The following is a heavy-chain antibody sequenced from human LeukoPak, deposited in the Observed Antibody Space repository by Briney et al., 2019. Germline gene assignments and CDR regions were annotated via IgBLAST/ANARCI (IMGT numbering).Heavy chain of an antibody. CDR3: ARARYRWASSSSQKNNWFDP. CDR2: INPNSGGT. D-gene: IGHD6-13*01. V-gene: IGHV1-2*02. J-gene: IGHJ5*02. Sequence: GASVKVSCKASGYTFTGYYMHWVRQAPGQGLEWMGWINPNSGGTNYAQKFQGRVTMTRDTSISTAYMELSRLRSDDTAVYYCARARYRWASSSSQKNNWFDPWGQGTLVTVSS. CDR1: GYTFTGYY.